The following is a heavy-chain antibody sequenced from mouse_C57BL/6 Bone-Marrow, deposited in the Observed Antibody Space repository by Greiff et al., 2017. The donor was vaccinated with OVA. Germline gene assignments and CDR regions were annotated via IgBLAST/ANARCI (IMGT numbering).Heavy chain of an antibody. J-gene: IGHJ2*01. CDR2: IDPETGGT. CDR3: TRLTGTEGGDY. V-gene: IGHV1-15*01. Sequence: VKLVESGAELVRPGASVTLSCKASGYTFTDYEMHWVKQTPVHGLEWIGAIDPETGGTAYNQKFKGKAILTADKSSSTAYMELRSLTSEDSAVYYCTRLTGTEGGDYWGQGTTLTVSS. CDR1: GYTFTDYE. D-gene: IGHD4-1*01.